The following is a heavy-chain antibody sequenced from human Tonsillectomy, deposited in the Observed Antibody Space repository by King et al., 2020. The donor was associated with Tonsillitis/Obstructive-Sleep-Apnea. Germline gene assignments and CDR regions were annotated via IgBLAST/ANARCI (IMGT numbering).Heavy chain of an antibody. Sequence: TLKESGPTLVKPTQTLTLTCTFSGFSLSTSGVGVGWIRQPPGKALEWLALIYWDDDKRYNPSLKSRLIITKDTSNNQVVLTMTNMDPVDTATYYCAHRRDSYCTNGVCYYTPWVDPWGQGTLAT. CDR1: GFSLSTSGVG. J-gene: IGHJ5*02. D-gene: IGHD2-8*01. CDR2: IYWDDDK. CDR3: AHRRDSYCTNGVCYYTPWVDP. V-gene: IGHV2-5*02.